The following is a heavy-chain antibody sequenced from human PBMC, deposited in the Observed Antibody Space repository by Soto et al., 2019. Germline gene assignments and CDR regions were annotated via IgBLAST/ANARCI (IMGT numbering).Heavy chain of an antibody. V-gene: IGHV4-4*02. CDR2: IYFTGST. CDR3: ARMSYYGMDV. J-gene: IGHJ6*02. CDR1: GDSIRSGNW. Sequence: LSLTCAVSGDSIRSGNWWSWVRQSPGKGLEWIGEIYFTGSTNYKSSLKSRVTISVDKSKNQFSLKLSSVTAADTAVYYCARMSYYGMDVWGQGITVTVSS.